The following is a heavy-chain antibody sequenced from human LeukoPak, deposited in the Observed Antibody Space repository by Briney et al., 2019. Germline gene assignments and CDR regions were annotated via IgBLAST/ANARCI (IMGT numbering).Heavy chain of an antibody. CDR1: GFTFSSYS. CDR2: ISSSSSYI. Sequence: GGSLRLSCAASGFTFSSYSMSWVRQAPGKGLEWVSSISSSSSYIYYADSVKGRFTISRDNAKNSLYLQMNSLRAEDTAVYYCARYYGDYVGDCWGQGTLVTVSS. J-gene: IGHJ4*02. V-gene: IGHV3-21*04. CDR3: ARYYGDYVGDC. D-gene: IGHD4-17*01.